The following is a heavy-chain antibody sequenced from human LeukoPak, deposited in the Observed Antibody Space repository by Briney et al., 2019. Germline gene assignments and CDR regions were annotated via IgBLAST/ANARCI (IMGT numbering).Heavy chain of an antibody. Sequence: PSETLSLTCTVSGGSISSSSYYWGWMRQPPGKGTEWIGSIYYSGSTYYNPSLKSRVTISVDTSKNQFSLKLSSVTAADTAVYYCAPSPCSGDSCYRFDFWGQGTQVTVSS. V-gene: IGHV4-39*01. CDR2: IYYSGST. CDR1: GGSISSSSYY. CDR3: APSPCSGDSCYRFDF. J-gene: IGHJ4*02. D-gene: IGHD2-15*01.